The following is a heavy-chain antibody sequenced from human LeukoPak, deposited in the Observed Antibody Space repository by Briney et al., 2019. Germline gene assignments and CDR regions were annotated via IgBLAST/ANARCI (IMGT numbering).Heavy chain of an antibody. CDR3: ARGEHTGYSSGWYGKSRAEYFQH. V-gene: IGHV3-21*01. CDR2: ISSSSSYI. J-gene: IGHJ1*01. Sequence: GGSLRLSCAASGFTFSSYSTNWVRQAPGKGLGWVSSISSSSSYIYYADSVKGRFTISRDNAKNSLYLQMNSLRAEDTAVYYCARGEHTGYSSGWYGKSRAEYFQHWGQGTLVTVSS. CDR1: GFTFSSYS. D-gene: IGHD6-19*01.